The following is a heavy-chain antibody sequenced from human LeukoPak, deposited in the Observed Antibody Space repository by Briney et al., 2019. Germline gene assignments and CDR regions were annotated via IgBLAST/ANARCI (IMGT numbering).Heavy chain of an antibody. CDR2: INHSGST. CDR1: GGSFSGYY. Sequence: SETLSLTCAVYGGSFSGYYWSWIRQPPGKGLEWIGEINHSGSTNYNPSLKSRVTISVDTSKNQFTLRLSSVTAADTAVYYCARGYYDSSGYIVWGQGTLVTVSS. J-gene: IGHJ4*02. V-gene: IGHV4-34*01. D-gene: IGHD3-22*01. CDR3: ARGYYDSSGYIV.